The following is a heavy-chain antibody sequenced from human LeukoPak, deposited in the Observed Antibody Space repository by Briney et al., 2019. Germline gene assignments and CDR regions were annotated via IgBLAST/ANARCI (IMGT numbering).Heavy chain of an antibody. V-gene: IGHV3-23*01. CDR1: GFTFSSYA. CDR2: ISGSGGST. Sequence: GPLRLSCAASGFTFSSYAMSWIRQAPGKGLEWVSAISGSGGSTYYADSVKGRSTISRDNSKNTLYLQMNSLRAEDTAVYYCAKGPQYQPLGYFDYWGQGTLVTVSS. CDR3: AKGPQYQPLGYFDY. J-gene: IGHJ4*02. D-gene: IGHD2-2*01.